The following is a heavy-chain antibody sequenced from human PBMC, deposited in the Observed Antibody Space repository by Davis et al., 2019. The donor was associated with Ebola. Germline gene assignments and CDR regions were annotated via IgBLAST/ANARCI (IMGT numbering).Heavy chain of an antibody. J-gene: IGHJ4*02. CDR3: AKGGAVSSQSSGRGYFDS. CDR1: GFTFSSFA. Sequence: GESLKISCSTSGFTFSSFAMSWVRQAPGKGLESVATMGGTSSVTFYALSVKGRFTISRDNSRNTLYLQMNSLTADDTAVYYCAKGGAVSSQSSGRGYFDSWGQGTLATVSS. D-gene: IGHD6-13*01. CDR2: MGGTSSVT. V-gene: IGHV3-23*01.